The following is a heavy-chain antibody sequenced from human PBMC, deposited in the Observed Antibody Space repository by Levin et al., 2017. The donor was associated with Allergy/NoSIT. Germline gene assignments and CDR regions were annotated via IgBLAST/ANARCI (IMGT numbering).Heavy chain of an antibody. CDR1: GFTFSSYS. CDR3: ATSIEDQWLDAFDS. V-gene: IGHV3-48*02. J-gene: IGHJ3*02. D-gene: IGHD6-19*01. Sequence: PGGSLRLSCAASGFTFSSYSMNWVRQAPGKGLEWISYISSSSTPIYYADSVKGRFTISRDNAKNSLYLQMNSLRDEDTAVYYCATSIEDQWLDAFDSWGQGTMVTVSS. CDR2: ISSSSTPI.